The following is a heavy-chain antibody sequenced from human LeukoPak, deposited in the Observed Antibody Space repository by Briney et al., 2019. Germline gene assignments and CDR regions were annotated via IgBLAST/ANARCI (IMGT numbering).Heavy chain of an antibody. CDR1: GFTFSSYW. V-gene: IGHV3-7*01. Sequence: GGSLRLPCAASGFTFSSYWMSWVRQAPGKGLEWVATIRQDGSQKYYVDSVKGRFTISRDNAKNSLYLQMNSLRAEDTAVYYCARSGTVTTLDYWGQGTLVTVSS. J-gene: IGHJ4*02. CDR3: ARSGTVTTLDY. D-gene: IGHD4-17*01. CDR2: IRQDGSQK.